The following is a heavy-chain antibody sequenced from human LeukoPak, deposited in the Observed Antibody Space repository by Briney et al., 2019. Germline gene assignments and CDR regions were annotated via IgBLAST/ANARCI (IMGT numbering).Heavy chain of an antibody. CDR1: GGSIRSSYYY. CDR2: IYDSGST. CDR3: ARQDDSSGYLNWFDP. J-gene: IGHJ5*02. Sequence: KPSETLSLTCTVSGGSIRSSYYYWGWIRQPPGKGLEWIGSIYDSGSTYYNPSLKSRVTISVDTSKNQFSLKLSSVTAADTAVYYCARQDDSSGYLNWFDPWGQGTLVTVSS. D-gene: IGHD3-22*01. V-gene: IGHV4-39*01.